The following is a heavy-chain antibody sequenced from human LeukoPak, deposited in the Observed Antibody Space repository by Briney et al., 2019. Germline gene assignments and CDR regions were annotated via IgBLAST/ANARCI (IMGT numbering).Heavy chain of an antibody. Sequence: GASVKVSCKVSGYTLNELSMHWVRQAPGKGLEWMGGFDPEDGETIYAQKFQGRVTMTEDTSTDTAYMELSSLRSEDTAVYYCATAPDQYYDFWSGPPTWGQGTLVTVSS. V-gene: IGHV1-24*01. J-gene: IGHJ5*02. CDR1: GYTLNELS. CDR2: FDPEDGET. CDR3: ATAPDQYYDFWSGPPT. D-gene: IGHD3-3*01.